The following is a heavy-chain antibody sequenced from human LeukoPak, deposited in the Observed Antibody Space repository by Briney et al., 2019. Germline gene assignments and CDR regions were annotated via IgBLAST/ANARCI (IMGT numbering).Heavy chain of an antibody. V-gene: IGHV3-33*01. CDR2: IWYDGRNK. J-gene: IGHJ4*02. Sequence: PGGSLRLSCAASGFTFSSYGMLWLRQAPGKGLEWVAVIWYDGRNKYYEDSVKGRFTISRDNSKNTLYLQMNSLRAEDTAVYYCAREESTDYDILTGYLDDWGQGSLVSVS. CDR3: AREESTDYDILTGYLDD. CDR1: GFTFSSYG. D-gene: IGHD3-9*01.